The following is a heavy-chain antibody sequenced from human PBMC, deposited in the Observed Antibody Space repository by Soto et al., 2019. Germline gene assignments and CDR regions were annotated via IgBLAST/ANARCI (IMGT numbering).Heavy chain of an antibody. CDR3: ARDPRMEWEPDTS. D-gene: IGHD1-26*01. CDR2: IIPIFGTA. CDR1: GGTLSSYA. J-gene: IGHJ5*02. Sequence: QVQLVQSGAEVKKPGSSVKVSCKASGGTLSSYAISWVRQAPGQGLEWMGGIIPIFGTANYAQKFQGRGTITADESTSTAYMELSSLRSEDTAVYYCARDPRMEWEPDTSWGQGTLVTVSS. V-gene: IGHV1-69*12.